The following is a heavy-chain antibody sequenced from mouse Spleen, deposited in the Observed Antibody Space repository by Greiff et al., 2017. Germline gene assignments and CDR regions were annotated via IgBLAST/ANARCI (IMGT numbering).Heavy chain of an antibody. CDR1: GFTFSDYY. J-gene: IGHJ4*01. CDR2: INYDGSST. Sequence: EVHLVESEGGLVQPGSSMKLSCTASGFTFSDYYMAWVRQVPEKGLEWVANINYDGSSTYYLDSLKSRFIISRDNAKNILYLQMSSLKSEDTATYYCARDRGYYGDYDYAMDYWGQGTSVTVSS. D-gene: IGHD2-13*01. CDR3: ARDRGYYGDYDYAMDY. V-gene: IGHV5-16*01.